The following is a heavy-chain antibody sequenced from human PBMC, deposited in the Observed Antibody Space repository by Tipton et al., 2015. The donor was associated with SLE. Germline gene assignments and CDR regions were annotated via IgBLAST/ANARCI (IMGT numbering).Heavy chain of an antibody. V-gene: IGHV4-34*01. D-gene: IGHD5-12*01. CDR2: INHSGST. Sequence: TLSLTCAVYGGSFSGYYWSWIRQPPGKGLEWIGEINHSGSTNYNPSLKSRVTISVDTSKNQFSLRLNSLTTADTAVYYCARGGVGGYDYFDHWGQGPLVTVSS. CDR1: GGSFSGYY. CDR3: ARGGVGGYDYFDH. J-gene: IGHJ4*02.